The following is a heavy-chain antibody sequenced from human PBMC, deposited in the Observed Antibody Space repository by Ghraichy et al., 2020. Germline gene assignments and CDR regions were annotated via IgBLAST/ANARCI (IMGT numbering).Heavy chain of an antibody. CDR1: GGSISSYY. CDR2: IDFSGGS. Sequence: GSLRLACTVSGGSISSYYWSWLRQPPGKGLEWIGNIDFSGGSKYSPSLTSRVTISVDTSKNQFSLKLDSVTAADTAVYYCARAMRFHWYFDLWGRGSLVTVSP. CDR3: ARAMRFHWYFDL. V-gene: IGHV4-59*01. J-gene: IGHJ2*01.